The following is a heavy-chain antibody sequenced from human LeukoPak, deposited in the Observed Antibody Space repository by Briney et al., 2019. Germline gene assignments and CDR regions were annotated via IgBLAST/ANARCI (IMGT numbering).Heavy chain of an antibody. J-gene: IGHJ4*02. CDR2: IYYSGST. CDR1: VGPISSSSYY. CDR3: AIDLTSGFDY. V-gene: IGHV4-39*01. D-gene: IGHD3-10*01. Sequence: MASETLSLTCTVSVGPISSSSYYWGWIRQPPGKGLEWIGSIYYSGSTYYNPSLKTRVTISVDTSKNQFSLKLSSVTAADTAVYYCAIDLTSGFDYWGQGTLVTVSS.